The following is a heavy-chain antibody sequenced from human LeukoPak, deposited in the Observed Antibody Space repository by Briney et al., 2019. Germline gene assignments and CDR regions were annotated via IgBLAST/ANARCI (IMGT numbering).Heavy chain of an antibody. J-gene: IGHJ4*02. Sequence: QPGRSLSLSCAASGFTFSSYWMHWVRQAPGKGLVWVSLINNDGSSTNYADSVKGRFTISRDNAEKMLYLEMNSLRDEDTAVYYCARESGGFPKDFVVVSGAMRYWGQGALVTVSS. CDR1: GFTFSSYW. CDR2: INNDGSST. V-gene: IGHV3-74*01. CDR3: ARESGGFPKDFVVVSGAMRY. D-gene: IGHD2-2*01.